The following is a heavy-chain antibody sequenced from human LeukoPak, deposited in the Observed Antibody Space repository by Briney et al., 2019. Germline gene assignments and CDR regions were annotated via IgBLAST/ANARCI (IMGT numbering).Heavy chain of an antibody. CDR3: AKSFNCGGDCWSYFDY. D-gene: IGHD2-21*02. CDR1: GFTFSSYG. Sequence: GGSLRLSCAASGFTFSSYGMHWVRQAPGKGLEWVAFIRYDGSNKYYADSVKGRFTISRDNFKNTLYLQMNSLRAEDTALYYCAKSFNCGGDCWSYFDYWGQGTLVTVSS. CDR2: IRYDGSNK. J-gene: IGHJ4*02. V-gene: IGHV3-30*02.